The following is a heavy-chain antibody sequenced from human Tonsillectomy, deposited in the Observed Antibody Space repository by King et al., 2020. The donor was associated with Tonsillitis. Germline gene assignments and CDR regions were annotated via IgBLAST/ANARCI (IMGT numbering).Heavy chain of an antibody. D-gene: IGHD1-26*01. CDR1: GGSISPYY. V-gene: IGHV4-59*08. CDR3: ARHGTAWENWFDP. CDR2: IYYRGST. J-gene: IGHJ5*02. Sequence: VQLQESGPGLVKPSETLSLTCTVSGGSISPYYWSWIRQPPGKGLEWIGYIYYRGSTNYNPSLNSRVTISLDTSKNQFSLKLSSVTAADTAVYYCARHGTAWENWFDPWGQGTLVTVSS.